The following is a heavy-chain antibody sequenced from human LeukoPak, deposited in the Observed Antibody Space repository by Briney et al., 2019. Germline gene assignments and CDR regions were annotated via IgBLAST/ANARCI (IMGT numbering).Heavy chain of an antibody. CDR1: AYTFTIYD. V-gene: IGHV1-46*01. Sequence: ASVNLSCKASAYTFTIYDINWVRQATGQGREWMGLISPTGGSTAYAQKFQGRVTLTRDMSTSTDYLELSSLRSEDTAVYYCARLEGGYGLDYWGQGTLVTVSS. CDR3: ARLEGGYGLDY. D-gene: IGHD5-12*01. CDR2: ISPTGGST. J-gene: IGHJ4*02.